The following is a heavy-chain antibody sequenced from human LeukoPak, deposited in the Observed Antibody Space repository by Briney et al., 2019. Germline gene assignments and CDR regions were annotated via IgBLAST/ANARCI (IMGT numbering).Heavy chain of an antibody. CDR3: AKDKGQFLEPKGGMDV. Sequence: GGSLRLSCAASGFTFSSYAMSWVRQAPGKGLEWVSAISGSGGSTYYADSVKGRFTISRDNSKNTLYLQMNSLRAEDTAVYYCAKDKGQFLEPKGGMDVWGQGTTVTVSS. V-gene: IGHV3-23*01. J-gene: IGHJ6*02. CDR1: GFTFSSYA. CDR2: ISGSGGST. D-gene: IGHD3-3*01.